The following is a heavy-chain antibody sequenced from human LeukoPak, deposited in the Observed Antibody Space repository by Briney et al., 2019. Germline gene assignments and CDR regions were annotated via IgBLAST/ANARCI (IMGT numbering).Heavy chain of an antibody. Sequence: GGSLRLSCAASGFTFSSYAISWVRQAPGKGLEWVSAISKDADATYYAGSVKGRFTISRDNSKDTLSLQMNSLRAEDTAVYYRAKESPYCHGTDCRIYYFDSWGQGTLVTVSS. D-gene: IGHD2/OR15-2a*01. V-gene: IGHV3-23*01. CDR3: AKESPYCHGTDCRIYYFDS. J-gene: IGHJ4*02. CDR2: ISKDADAT. CDR1: GFTFSSYA.